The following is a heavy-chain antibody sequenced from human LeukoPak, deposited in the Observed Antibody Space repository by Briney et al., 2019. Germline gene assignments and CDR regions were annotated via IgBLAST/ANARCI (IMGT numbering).Heavy chain of an antibody. J-gene: IGHJ4*02. CDR2: ISYDGSNK. V-gene: IGHV3-30*04. Sequence: GGSLRLSCAASGFTFSSYAMHWVRQAPGKGLEWVAVISYDGSNKYYADSVKGRFTISRDNSKNTLYLQMNSLRAEDTAVYYCAREEGYSYAWSSFDYWGQGTLVTVSS. CDR3: AREEGYSYAWSSFDY. CDR1: GFTFSSYA. D-gene: IGHD5-18*01.